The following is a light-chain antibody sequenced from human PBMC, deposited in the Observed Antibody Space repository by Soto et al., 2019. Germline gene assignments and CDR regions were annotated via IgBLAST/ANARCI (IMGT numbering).Light chain of an antibody. CDR1: QSVSSNY. CDR3: QQSYSSLIT. J-gene: IGKJ5*01. Sequence: EVVLTQSPATLSLSPGERATLSCRASQSVSSNYLAWYQQKPGQAPRLLIYGASSRATGIPDRFSGSGSGTDFTLTISSLQPEDFATYYCQQSYSSLITFGQGTRLEIK. CDR2: GAS. V-gene: IGKV3D-20*02.